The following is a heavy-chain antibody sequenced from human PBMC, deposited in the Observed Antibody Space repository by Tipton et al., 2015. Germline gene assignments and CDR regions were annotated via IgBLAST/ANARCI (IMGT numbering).Heavy chain of an antibody. CDR1: GFTFSRYA. J-gene: IGHJ4*02. CDR2: ISSNGYNT. Sequence: GSLRLSCSASGFTFSRYAMNWVRQAPGKGLEYFSAISSNGYNTYYADSVKGRFTISRDNSKNTLNLQMSSLRPEDTAVYYCAKAVQQSDWGQGTLVTVSS. CDR3: AKAVQQSD. D-gene: IGHD1-1*01. V-gene: IGHV3-64D*08.